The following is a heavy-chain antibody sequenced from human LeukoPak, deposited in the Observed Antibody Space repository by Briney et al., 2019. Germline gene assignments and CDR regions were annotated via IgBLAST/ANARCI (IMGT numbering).Heavy chain of an antibody. CDR2: IYYSDST. V-gene: IGHV4-39*07. J-gene: IGHJ4*02. Sequence: SETLSLTCTVSGGSISRSGYYWGWIRQPPGKGLEWIGTIYYSDSTYYNSSLKSRVTISIDTSKNQFSLKLSSVTAADTAVYYCARGPYYFDSWGQGTLVTVSS. CDR3: ARGPYYFDS. CDR1: GGSISRSGYY.